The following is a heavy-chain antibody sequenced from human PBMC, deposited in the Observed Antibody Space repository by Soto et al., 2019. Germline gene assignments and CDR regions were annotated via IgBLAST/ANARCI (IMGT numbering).Heavy chain of an antibody. CDR2: IHYSGST. D-gene: IGHD7-27*01. J-gene: IGHJ4*02. CDR1: GGSISSYY. V-gene: IGHV4-59*01. Sequence: SETLSLTCTVSGGSISSYYWSWIRQPPGKGLEWIGYIHYSGSTNYSPSLKSRVTISKDTSKNQFSLKLTSVTAADTAVYYCARGVYWGFVDYWGQGTLVTVS. CDR3: ARGVYWGFVDY.